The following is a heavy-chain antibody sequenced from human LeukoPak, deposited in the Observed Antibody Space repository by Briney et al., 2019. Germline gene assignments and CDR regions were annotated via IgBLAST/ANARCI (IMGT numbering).Heavy chain of an antibody. D-gene: IGHD3-22*01. CDR3: ARDYRITMIVVVRLYYFDY. CDR2: ISYDGSNK. Sequence: GSLRLSCAASGFTFSSYAMHWVRQAPGKGLEWAAVISYDGSNKYYADSVKGRFTISRDNSKNTLYLQMNSLRAEDTAVYYCARDYRITMIVVVRLYYFDYWGQGTLVTVSS. J-gene: IGHJ4*02. CDR1: GFTFSSYA. V-gene: IGHV3-30-3*01.